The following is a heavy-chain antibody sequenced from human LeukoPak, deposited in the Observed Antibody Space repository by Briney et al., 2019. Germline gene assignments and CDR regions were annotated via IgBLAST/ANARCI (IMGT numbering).Heavy chain of an antibody. Sequence: ASVTVSCTASGYTFTIYDINWVRQAPGQGLELMGWISPYNRNTNSVQNLQGRVTMTTDTSTSTVYMELSSLRSEDTAVYYCARSITMVRGPPSYFGYWGQGTLVTVSS. CDR1: GYTFTIYD. CDR2: ISPYNRNT. J-gene: IGHJ4*02. V-gene: IGHV1-18*01. CDR3: ARSITMVRGPPSYFGY. D-gene: IGHD3-10*01.